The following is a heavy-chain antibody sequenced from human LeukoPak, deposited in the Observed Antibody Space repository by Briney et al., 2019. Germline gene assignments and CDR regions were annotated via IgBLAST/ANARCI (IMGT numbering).Heavy chain of an antibody. CDR3: ASQGSGYDSPIDH. J-gene: IGHJ4*02. CDR1: GFTFDDYG. D-gene: IGHD5-12*01. Sequence: GGSLRLSCAASGFTFDDYGMSWVRQAPGKGLEWVSDINWNGGSTGYADSLKGRFTISRDNAKNSLYLQMNSLRAEDTAVYYCASQGSGYDSPIDHWGQGTLVTVSS. CDR2: INWNGGST. V-gene: IGHV3-20*04.